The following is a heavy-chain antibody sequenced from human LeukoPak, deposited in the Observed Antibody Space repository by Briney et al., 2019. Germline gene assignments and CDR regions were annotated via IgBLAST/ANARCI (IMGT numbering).Heavy chain of an antibody. CDR1: GFTFANYV. Sequence: GGSLRLSCAASGFTFANYVTHWIRQAPGKGLEWVSVIYSGGSTYYADSVKGRFTISRDNSKNTLYLQMNSLSAEDTAVYYCARGADSSSWYYYYYMDVWGKGTTVTISS. CDR3: ARGADSSSWYYYYYMDV. J-gene: IGHJ6*03. CDR2: IYSGGST. D-gene: IGHD6-13*01. V-gene: IGHV3-66*01.